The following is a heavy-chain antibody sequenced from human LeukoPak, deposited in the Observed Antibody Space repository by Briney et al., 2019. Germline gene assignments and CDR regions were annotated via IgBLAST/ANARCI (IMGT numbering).Heavy chain of an antibody. CDR2: INPNSGGT. CDR1: GYTFTGYY. V-gene: IGHV1-2*02. Sequence: ASVTVSCKASGYTFTGYYMHWVRQAPGQGLEWMGWINPNSGGTNYAQKFQGRVTMTRDTSISTAYMELSRLRSDDTAVYYCARGVDSSSWGWFDPWGQGTLVTVSS. J-gene: IGHJ5*02. D-gene: IGHD6-13*01. CDR3: ARGVDSSSWGWFDP.